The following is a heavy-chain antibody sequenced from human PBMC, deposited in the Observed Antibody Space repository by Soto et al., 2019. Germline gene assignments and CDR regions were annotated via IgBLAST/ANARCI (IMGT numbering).Heavy chain of an antibody. V-gene: IGHV3-15*01. Sequence: GSLRLSCTVSGFTFSNSWMTWVRQAPGKGLEWVGRIKRKADDGTTDYAAPVKGRFTISRDESINSLYFQRNRPKSADTAVCYCPTDSSGWAYHYYYCMDVWGQGTTVTVSS. D-gene: IGHD3-22*01. J-gene: IGHJ6*02. CDR2: IKRKADDGTT. CDR3: PTDSSGWAYHYYYCMDV. CDR1: GFTFSNSW.